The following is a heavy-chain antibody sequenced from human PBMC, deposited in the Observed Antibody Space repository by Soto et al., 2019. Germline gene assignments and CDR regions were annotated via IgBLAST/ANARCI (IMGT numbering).Heavy chain of an antibody. J-gene: IGHJ6*02. CDR1: GFTFSTHA. Sequence: GGSLRLSCVASGFTFSTHAMSWVRRAPGKGLEWVSTFSGSGGNIYYAESVKGRLTISRDDSKNTLYLHMNSLRVEDTAVYYCAKDPPWTVGPLAMDVWGQGTTVTVSS. V-gene: IGHV3-23*01. CDR3: AKDPPWTVGPLAMDV. D-gene: IGHD3-3*01. CDR2: FSGSGGNI.